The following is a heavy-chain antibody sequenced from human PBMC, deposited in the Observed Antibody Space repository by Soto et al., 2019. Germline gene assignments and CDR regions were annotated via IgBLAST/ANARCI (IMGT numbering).Heavy chain of an antibody. Sequence: QVQLVQSGAEVKKPGASVKVSCKASGYTFTSYAMHWVRQAPGQRLEWMGWINAGNGNTKYSQKFQGRVTITRDTTAGTAYMELSSLRSEDTAVYYWARDGVMIKLGGVIANYYFYMGVWGKGTTVTVSS. D-gene: IGHD3-16*02. J-gene: IGHJ6*03. CDR2: INAGNGNT. CDR3: ARDGVMIKLGGVIANYYFYMGV. V-gene: IGHV1-3*01. CDR1: GYTFTSYA.